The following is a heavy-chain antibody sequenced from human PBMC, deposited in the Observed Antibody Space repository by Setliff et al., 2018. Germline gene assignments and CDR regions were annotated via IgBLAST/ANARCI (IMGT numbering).Heavy chain of an antibody. Sequence: ASVKVSCKTSGYTFTTYGISWLRQAPGQGLEWMGWISVYSGDASYVQKFQGRVTMTADTSTSTVYVELRSLRSDDTAVYFCARDPTNHFWSAYWPFWGQGTLVTVSS. V-gene: IGHV1-18*01. J-gene: IGHJ4*02. CDR3: ARDPTNHFWSAYWPF. D-gene: IGHD3-3*02. CDR1: GYTFTTYG. CDR2: ISVYSGDA.